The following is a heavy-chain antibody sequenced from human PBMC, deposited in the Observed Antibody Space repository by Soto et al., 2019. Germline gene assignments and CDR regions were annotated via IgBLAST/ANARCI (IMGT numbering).Heavy chain of an antibody. CDR2: ISWNSGSI. Sequence: EVQLVESGGGLVQPGRSLRLSCAASGFTFDDYAMHWVRQAPGKGLEWVSGISWNSGSIGYADSVKGRFTISRDNAKNSLYLQMNSLRAEDTALYYCAKDVGLYDYIWGSSYFDYWGQGTLVTVSS. V-gene: IGHV3-9*01. CDR3: AKDVGLYDYIWGSSYFDY. CDR1: GFTFDDYA. D-gene: IGHD3-16*01. J-gene: IGHJ4*02.